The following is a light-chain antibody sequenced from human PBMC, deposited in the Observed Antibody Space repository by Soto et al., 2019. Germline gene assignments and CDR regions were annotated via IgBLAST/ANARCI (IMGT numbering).Light chain of an antibody. J-gene: IGKJ2*01. CDR2: DAS. Sequence: EIVLTQSPATLSLSPGERATLSCRASQSVSSYLAWYQQKPGQAPRLLIYDASSSATGIPARFSGSGSGTDFTLTISSLESEDFAVYYCQQRSTWPQTFGQGTKLEIK. V-gene: IGKV3-11*01. CDR3: QQRSTWPQT. CDR1: QSVSSY.